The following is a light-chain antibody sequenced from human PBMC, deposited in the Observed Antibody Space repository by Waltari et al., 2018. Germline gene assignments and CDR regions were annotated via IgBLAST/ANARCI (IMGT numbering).Light chain of an antibody. Sequence: QSVLTQPPSASGTPGQRVTISCSGSASNIGGNLVNWYQQLPGKAPKLLIYRSDQRPSGVPDRFSASKTGTSASLAISGLQSEDEADYFRASWDDSLNGHWVFGGGTKVTVL. J-gene: IGLJ3*02. CDR2: RSD. V-gene: IGLV1-44*01. CDR3: ASWDDSLNGHWV. CDR1: ASNIGGNL.